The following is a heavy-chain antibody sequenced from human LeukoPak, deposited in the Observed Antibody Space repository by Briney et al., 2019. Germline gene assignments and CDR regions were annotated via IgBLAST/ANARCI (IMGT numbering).Heavy chain of an antibody. Sequence: GGSLRLSCAASGFTFNTYSMNWVRQAPGKGLEWVANIKQDGSEKYYVDSVKGRFTISRDNAKNSLYLQMNSLRAEDTAVYYCARDLGSWSLFDYWGQGTLVTVSS. CDR3: ARDLGSWSLFDY. J-gene: IGHJ4*02. CDR2: IKQDGSEK. CDR1: GFTFNTYS. D-gene: IGHD6-13*01. V-gene: IGHV3-7*01.